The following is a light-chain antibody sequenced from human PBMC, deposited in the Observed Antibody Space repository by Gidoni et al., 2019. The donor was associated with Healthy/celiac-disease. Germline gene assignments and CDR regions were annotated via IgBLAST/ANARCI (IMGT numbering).Light chain of an antibody. Sequence: EIVMTQSPATLSVSPGERATLSCRASQSVSSNLAWYQRKPGQAPSLLIYGASTRATGIPARLGGSGSGTKFTLTIGSLQPENFAVYYCKRYNNWPITFGQGTKLEIK. CDR2: GAS. V-gene: IGKV3-15*01. CDR1: QSVSSN. CDR3: KRYNNWPIT. J-gene: IGKJ2*01.